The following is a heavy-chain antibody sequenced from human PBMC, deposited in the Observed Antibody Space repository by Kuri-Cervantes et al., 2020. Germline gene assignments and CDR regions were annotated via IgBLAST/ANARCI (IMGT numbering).Heavy chain of an antibody. J-gene: IGHJ4*02. CDR1: GYTFTSYG. CDR3: ARAGNYYYDSSGYFDY. D-gene: IGHD3-22*01. V-gene: IGHV1-18*01. CDR2: ISAYNGDT. Sequence: ASVKVSCKASGYTFTSYGISWVRQAPGQGLEWMGWISAYNGDTNHAQKLQGRVTMTTDTSTSTAYMELRSLRSDDTAVYYCARAGNYYYDSSGYFDYWGQGTLVTVSS.